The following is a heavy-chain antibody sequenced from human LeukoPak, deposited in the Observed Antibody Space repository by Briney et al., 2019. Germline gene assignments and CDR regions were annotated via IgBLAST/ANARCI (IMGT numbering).Heavy chain of an antibody. J-gene: IGHJ4*02. CDR1: GYTFTSYD. CDR2: MNPNSGNT. Sequence: ASVKVSCKASGYTFTSYDINWVRQATGQGLEWMGWMNPNSGNTNYAQKLQGRVTMTTDTSTSTAYMELSSLRSEDTAVYYCASTVDIVATMDYWGQGTLVTVSS. CDR3: ASTVDIVATMDY. D-gene: IGHD5-12*01. V-gene: IGHV1-8*02.